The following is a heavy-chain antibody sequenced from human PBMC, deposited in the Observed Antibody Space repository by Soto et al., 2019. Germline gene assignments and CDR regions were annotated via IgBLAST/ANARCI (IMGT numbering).Heavy chain of an antibody. J-gene: IGHJ6*02. Sequence: SVKVCCKASGGTFSSYTISWVRQAPGQGLEWMGRIIPILGIADYAQKFQGRVTITADESTSTAYMELSSLRSEDTAVYYCARDHQGRDYYYYGMDVWGQGTTVTVSS. CDR2: IIPILGIA. CDR1: GGTFSSYT. CDR3: ARDHQGRDYYYYGMDV. V-gene: IGHV1-69*04.